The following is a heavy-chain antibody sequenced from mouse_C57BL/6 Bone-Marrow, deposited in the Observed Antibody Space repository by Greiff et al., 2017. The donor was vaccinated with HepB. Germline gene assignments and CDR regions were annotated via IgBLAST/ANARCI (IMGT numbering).Heavy chain of an antibody. CDR1: GYTFTDYN. Sequence: EVKLQQSGPELVKPGASVKIPCKASGYTFTDYNMDWVKQSHGKSLEWIGDINPNNGGTICNQKFKGKATLTVDKSSSTAYMELRSLTSEDTAVYYCARGYYSTPMDYWGQGTSVTVSS. D-gene: IGHD2-5*01. CDR2: INPNNGGT. CDR3: ARGYYSTPMDY. J-gene: IGHJ4*01. V-gene: IGHV1-18*01.